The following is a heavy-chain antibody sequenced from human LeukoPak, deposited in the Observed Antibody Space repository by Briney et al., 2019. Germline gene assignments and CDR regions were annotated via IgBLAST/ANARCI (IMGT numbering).Heavy chain of an antibody. Sequence: SETLSLTCTVSGGSISSNDYYWGWIRQPPGKGLEWIGNILYSGNTFYHPSLKSRITIAVDTSKNQFSLKLSSVTAADTAVYYCSRYIRRRRQFDYWGQGTLVTVSS. CDR1: GGSISSNDYY. CDR3: SRYIRRRRQFDY. J-gene: IGHJ4*02. CDR2: ILYSGNT. V-gene: IGHV4-39*01.